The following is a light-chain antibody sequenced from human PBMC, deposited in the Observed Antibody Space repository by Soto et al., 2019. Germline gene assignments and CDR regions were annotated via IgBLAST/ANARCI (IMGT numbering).Light chain of an antibody. CDR1: PGISSY. Sequence: DIQLTQSPSFLSASVGDRVTITCRASPGISSYLAWYQQKPGNVPELLIFSASTLVSGVPSRFSGSGSETEFTPTISSLQPEDSATYYCQQLNSYPFTFGPGTKVTLK. CDR2: SAS. CDR3: QQLNSYPFT. J-gene: IGKJ3*01. V-gene: IGKV1-9*01.